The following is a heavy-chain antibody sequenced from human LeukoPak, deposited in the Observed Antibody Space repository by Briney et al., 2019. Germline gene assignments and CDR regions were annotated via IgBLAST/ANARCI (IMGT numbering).Heavy chain of an antibody. CDR1: GFSFSNYW. Sequence: PGGSLRLSCAASGFSFSNYWMTWVRQAPGKGLEWVANIKQDGSEIKYVVSVKGRFTISRDNAKNSLYLQMNSLRVEDTGVYYCARGSGWYLPWGQGTLVTVSS. V-gene: IGHV3-7*01. J-gene: IGHJ5*02. CDR3: ARGSGWYLP. CDR2: IKQDGSEI. D-gene: IGHD6-19*01.